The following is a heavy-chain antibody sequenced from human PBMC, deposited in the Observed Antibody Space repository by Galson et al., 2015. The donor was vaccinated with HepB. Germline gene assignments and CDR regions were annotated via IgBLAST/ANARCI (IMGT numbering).Heavy chain of an antibody. CDR1: GLTFSDYS. CDR3: ARVDGSGVACQGFGMDF. Sequence: SLRLSCAASGLTFSDYSMNWVRQAPGQGLEWVSSISSSSNYIYYADSVRGRFTTSRDNAKNSLCLQMDSLRAEDTAMYYCARVDGSGVACQGFGMDFWGQGTAVTVSS. D-gene: IGHD2-15*01. V-gene: IGHV3-21*06. J-gene: IGHJ6*02. CDR2: ISSSSNYI.